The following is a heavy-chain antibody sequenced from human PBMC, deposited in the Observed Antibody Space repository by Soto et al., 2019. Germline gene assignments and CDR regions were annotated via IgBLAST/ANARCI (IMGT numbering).Heavy chain of an antibody. CDR2: IWYDGSNK. CDR1: GFTFSSYG. J-gene: IGHJ1*01. D-gene: IGHD3-22*01. CDR3: ARDDQYYYDSSGYYAEFFQH. Sequence: GGSLRLSCTASGFTFSSYGIHWVRQAPGKGLEWVAVIWYDGSNKYYADSVKGRFTISRDNSKNTLYLQMNSLRAEDTAVYYCARDDQYYYDSSGYYAEFFQHWGQGTLVTVSS. V-gene: IGHV3-33*01.